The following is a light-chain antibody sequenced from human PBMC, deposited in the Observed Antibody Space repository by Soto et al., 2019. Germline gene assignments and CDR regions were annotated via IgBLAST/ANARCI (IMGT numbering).Light chain of an antibody. Sequence: QSVLTQPPSASGSPGQSVTISCTGTSSDVGGYNYVSWYQQHPGKAPKLMIYEVSKRPSGVPDRFSGSKSGNTASLTVSGLQAEDEADYYCSSYAGSITHVVFRGGTKLTVL. CDR3: SSYAGSITHVV. V-gene: IGLV2-8*01. CDR1: SSDVGGYNY. J-gene: IGLJ2*01. CDR2: EVS.